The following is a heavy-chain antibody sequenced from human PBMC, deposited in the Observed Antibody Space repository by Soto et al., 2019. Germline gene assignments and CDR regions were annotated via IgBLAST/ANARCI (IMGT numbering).Heavy chain of an antibody. J-gene: IGHJ6*03. V-gene: IGHV3-33*01. CDR3: ASSAYCSSTSCYESDYYYYMDV. CDR1: GFTFSSYG. CDR2: IWYDGSNK. D-gene: IGHD2-2*01. Sequence: GGSLRLSCAASGFTFSSYGMHWVRQAPGKGLEWVAVIWYDGSNKYYADSVKGRFTISRDNSKNTLYLQMNSLRAEDTAVYYCASSAYCSSTSCYESDYYYYMDVWGKGTTVTVSS.